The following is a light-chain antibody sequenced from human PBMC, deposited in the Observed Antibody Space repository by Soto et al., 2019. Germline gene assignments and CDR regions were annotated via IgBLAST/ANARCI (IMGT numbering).Light chain of an antibody. V-gene: IGKV1-39*01. Sequence: DIQMTHAPSSLSASVGDRVTITCRATQTITGYLYEYPQNPWNAPKLLIYAASIVQSGVPSRFWGSGSGTDFTLTISSLQPEDFATYYCKQRYSTPRTFGQGTKVDNK. CDR2: AAS. CDR1: QTITGY. CDR3: KQRYSTPRT. J-gene: IGKJ1*01.